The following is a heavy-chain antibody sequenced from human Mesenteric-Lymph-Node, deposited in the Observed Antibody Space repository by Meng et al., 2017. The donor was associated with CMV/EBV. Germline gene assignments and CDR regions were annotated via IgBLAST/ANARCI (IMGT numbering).Heavy chain of an antibody. CDR1: GYTFTSYG. CDR3: ARVGGTYYDFWSGHRASGYGMDV. V-gene: IGHV1-18*01. Sequence: ASVKVSCKASGYTFTSYGISWVRQAPGQGLEWMGWISAYNGNTNYAQKLQGRVTMTRNTSISTAYMELSSLRSEDTAVYYCARVGGTYYDFWSGHRASGYGMDVWGQGTTVTVSS. J-gene: IGHJ6*02. D-gene: IGHD3-3*01. CDR2: ISAYNGNT.